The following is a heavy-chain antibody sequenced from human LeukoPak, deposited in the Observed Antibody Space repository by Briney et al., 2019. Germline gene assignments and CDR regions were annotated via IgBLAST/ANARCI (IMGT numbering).Heavy chain of an antibody. V-gene: IGHV3-33*01. J-gene: IGHJ4*02. CDR1: GFTFSSYG. Sequence: GGCLRLSGAASGFTFSSYGMHWVRQAPGKGLEWGAVIWYDGSNKYYAASVKGRFTISRDNSKTTLYLQMNSLRAEDTAVYYCARDYVGSGSYIDYWGQGTLVTVSS. CDR3: ARDYVGSGSYIDY. CDR2: IWYDGSNK. D-gene: IGHD3-10*01.